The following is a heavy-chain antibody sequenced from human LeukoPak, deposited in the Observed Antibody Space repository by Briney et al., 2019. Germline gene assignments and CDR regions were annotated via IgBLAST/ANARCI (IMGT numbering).Heavy chain of an antibody. CDR3: ARSRSNYYYYGMDV. J-gene: IGHJ6*02. D-gene: IGHD3-10*01. CDR2: IYHSGST. CDR1: GGSISSYY. V-gene: IGHV4-59*01. Sequence: PSETLSLTCTVSGGSISSYYWSWIRQPPGKGLEWIGYIYHSGSTNYNPSLKSRVTISVDTSKNQFSLKLSSVTAADTAVYYCARSRSNYYYYGMDVWGQGTTVTVSS.